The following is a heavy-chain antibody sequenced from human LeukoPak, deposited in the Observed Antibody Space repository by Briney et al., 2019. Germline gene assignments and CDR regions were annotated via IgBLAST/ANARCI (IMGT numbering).Heavy chain of an antibody. J-gene: IGHJ4*02. V-gene: IGHV4-31*03. D-gene: IGHD6-13*01. CDR2: TYYSGKT. CDR3: ARDLGAAGKGGVDY. Sequence: SETLSLTCTVSGGSLSSGVYYWSWIRQHPGKGLEWIGYTYYSGKTYYNPSLESRVTISVDTSKNQFSLKLSSVTAADTAVYYCARDLGAAGKGGVDYWGQGTLVTVSS. CDR1: GGSLSSGVYY.